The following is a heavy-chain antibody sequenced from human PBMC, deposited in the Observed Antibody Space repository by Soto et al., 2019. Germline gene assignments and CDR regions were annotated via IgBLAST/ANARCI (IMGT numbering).Heavy chain of an antibody. V-gene: IGHV3-7*03. CDR1: GFTFSMYS. D-gene: IGHD2-21*02. CDR3: ARDHLILPAHDFFYGSDV. Sequence: GGSLRLSCEVSGFTFSMYSMSWVRQSPGKGLEWVAKIPQDGVDGHYADSVKGRCTISRDNGKNSLYLQLNNLRAEDAAVYYCARDHLILPAHDFFYGSDVWGRGATVTDLL. CDR2: IPQDGVDG. J-gene: IGHJ6*02.